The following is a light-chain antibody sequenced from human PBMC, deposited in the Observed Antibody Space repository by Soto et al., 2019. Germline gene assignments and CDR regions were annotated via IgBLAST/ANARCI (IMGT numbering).Light chain of an antibody. J-gene: IGLJ3*02. Sequence: QLVLTHAPSASASLGASVKLTCTLSSGHSSYAIAWHQQQPEKGPRYLMKVDSDGSHNKGDGIPDRFSGSSSGTERYLTISSLQSEDEADYYGQTWGTGTRVFGGGTQLAVL. CDR1: SGHSSYA. CDR2: VDSDGSH. V-gene: IGLV4-69*01. CDR3: QTWGTGTRV.